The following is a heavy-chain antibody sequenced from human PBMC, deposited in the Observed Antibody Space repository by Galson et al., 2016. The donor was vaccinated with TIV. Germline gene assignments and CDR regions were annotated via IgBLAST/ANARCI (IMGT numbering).Heavy chain of an antibody. D-gene: IGHD3-16*01. J-gene: IGHJ5*02. CDR1: GYSFINHD. CDR3: ARAVGGNWFDP. Sequence: SVKVSCKASGYSFINHDINWVRLATGQGLEWMGWMNPYSGNTGYAQKFQGRVTMTRNTAISTAYMELNSLTSEDTAVYYCARAVGGNWFDPWGQGTLVTVSS. CDR2: MNPYSGNT. V-gene: IGHV1-8*02.